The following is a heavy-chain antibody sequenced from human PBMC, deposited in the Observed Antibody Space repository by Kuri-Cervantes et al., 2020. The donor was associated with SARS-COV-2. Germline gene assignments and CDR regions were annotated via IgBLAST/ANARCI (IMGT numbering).Heavy chain of an antibody. D-gene: IGHD6-13*01. CDR1: GFTFSNYD. J-gene: IGHJ6*02. Sequence: GESLKISCAASGFTFSNYDMNWVRQAPGKGLEWVSYISSSSRTMYNADSVKGRFTISRDNAKNSLYLQMNSLRDEDTAVYYCARYGFGYSTFYGMDVWGQGTRSPSP. CDR3: ARYGFGYSTFYGMDV. CDR2: ISSSSRTM. V-gene: IGHV3-48*02.